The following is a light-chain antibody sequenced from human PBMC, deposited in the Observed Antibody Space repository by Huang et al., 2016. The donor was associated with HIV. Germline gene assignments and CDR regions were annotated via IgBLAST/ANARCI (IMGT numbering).Light chain of an antibody. J-gene: IGKJ5*01. Sequence: EIVLTQSPATLALSPGDRATLSFRASQSVSNYLAWYQQKPGQAPRLLIYDASNRATGIPARFSGRGSGTDFTLTISSLEPEDFAVYYCQQRSNWPPITFGQGTRLEIK. CDR3: QQRSNWPPIT. V-gene: IGKV3-11*01. CDR1: QSVSNY. CDR2: DAS.